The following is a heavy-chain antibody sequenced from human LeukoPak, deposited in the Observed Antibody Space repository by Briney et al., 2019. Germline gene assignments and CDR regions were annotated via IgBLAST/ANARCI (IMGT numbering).Heavy chain of an antibody. CDR3: VKGATKISCRPAD. J-gene: IGHJ4*02. CDR1: GFTFSNYA. D-gene: IGHD6-6*01. Sequence: GGSLRLSCAASGFTFSNYAMSWVRQAPGKGLERVSGTSDSGGSTYYADSVKGGFSISRDNSKNSLYLHMDSLRVEDTAVYYCVKGATKISCRPADWGQGTLVTVSS. CDR2: TSDSGGST. V-gene: IGHV3-23*01.